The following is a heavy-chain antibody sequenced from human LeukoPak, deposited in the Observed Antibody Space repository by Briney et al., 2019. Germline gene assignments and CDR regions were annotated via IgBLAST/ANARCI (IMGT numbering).Heavy chain of an antibody. D-gene: IGHD1-26*01. CDR1: GFTFSSYG. J-gene: IGHJ4*02. CDR2: IRSDGYHT. CDR3: AKPSGSGVDY. Sequence: GGSLRLSCAASGFTFSSYGMHWVRQAPGKGLEWVAFIRSDGYHTYYADSVKGRFTITRDNSKNTLYLQMNSLRLEDMAVYYRAKPSGSGVDYWGRGTRVTVSS. V-gene: IGHV3-30*02.